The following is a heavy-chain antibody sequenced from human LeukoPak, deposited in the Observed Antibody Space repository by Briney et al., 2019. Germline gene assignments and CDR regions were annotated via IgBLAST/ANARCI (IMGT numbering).Heavy chain of an antibody. D-gene: IGHD2-2*02. CDR2: INPNSGGT. V-gene: IGHV1-2*02. CDR3: ARDRVPAAIKLYYYYYYMDV. CDR1: GYTFTGYY. Sequence: ASVNVSCKASGYTFTGYYMHWVRQAPGQGLEWMGWINPNSGGTNYAQKFQGRVTMTRDTSISTAYMELSRLRSDDTAVYYCARDRVPAAIKLYYYYYYMDVWGKGTTVTVSS. J-gene: IGHJ6*03.